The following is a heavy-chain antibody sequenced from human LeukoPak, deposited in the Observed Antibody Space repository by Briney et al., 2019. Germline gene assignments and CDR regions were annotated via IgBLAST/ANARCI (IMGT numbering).Heavy chain of an antibody. CDR2: FDPEDGET. CDR3: ATVVVTAPGEDYFDY. V-gene: IGHV1-24*01. J-gene: IGHJ4*02. CDR1: GYTLTEFA. Sequence: ASVKVSCKVSGYTLTEFAMDWVRQAHGKGLEWMGGFDPEDGETIYAQKFQGRVTMTEDTSTDTAYMELSSLRSEDTAVYYCATVVVTAPGEDYFDYWGQGTLVTVSS. D-gene: IGHD2-21*02.